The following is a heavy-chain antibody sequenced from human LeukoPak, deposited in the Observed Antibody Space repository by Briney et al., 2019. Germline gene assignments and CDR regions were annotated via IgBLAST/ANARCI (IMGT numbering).Heavy chain of an antibody. D-gene: IGHD6-6*01. V-gene: IGHV4-34*01. CDR3: ARTGRTSSVAYYYYMDV. Sequence: SETLSLTCAVYGGSFSGYYWSWIRQPPGKGLEWIGEINHSGSTNYNPSLKSRVTISVDTSKNQFSLKLTSATAADTAVYYCARTGRTSSVAYYYYMDVWGKGTTVTVSS. J-gene: IGHJ6*03. CDR1: GGSFSGYY. CDR2: INHSGST.